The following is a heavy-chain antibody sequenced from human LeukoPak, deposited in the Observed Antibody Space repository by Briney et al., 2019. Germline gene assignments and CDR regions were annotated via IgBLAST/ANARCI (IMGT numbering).Heavy chain of an antibody. CDR3: ARATYYYVSSGYYYNY. V-gene: IGHV4-38-2*02. D-gene: IGHD3-22*01. J-gene: IGHJ4*02. Sequence: SETLSLTCTVSGYSISSGYYWGWIRQPPGKGLEWIGCIYHSESTYYNPSLKSRLTISVDTSKNQFSLKLSSVTAADTAVYYCARATYYYVSSGYYYNYWGQGNLVTVSS. CDR2: IYHSEST. CDR1: GYSISSGYY.